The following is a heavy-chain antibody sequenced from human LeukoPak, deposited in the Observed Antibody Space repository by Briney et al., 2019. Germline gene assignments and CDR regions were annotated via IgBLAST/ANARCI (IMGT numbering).Heavy chain of an antibody. V-gene: IGHV1-18*01. J-gene: IGHJ4*02. CDR2: ISAYNGNT. CDR3: AREYNYYDSSGYNY. Sequence: AAPVKVSCKASGYTFTSYGISWVRQAPGQGLEWMGWISAYNGNTNYAQKLQGRVTMTTDTSTSTAYMELRSLRSDDTAVYYCAREYNYYDSSGYNYWGQGTLVTVSS. CDR1: GYTFTSYG. D-gene: IGHD3-22*01.